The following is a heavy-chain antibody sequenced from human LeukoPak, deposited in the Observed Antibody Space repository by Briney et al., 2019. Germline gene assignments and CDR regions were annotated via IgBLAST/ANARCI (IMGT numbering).Heavy chain of an antibody. J-gene: IGHJ4*02. V-gene: IGHV3-23*01. CDR2: ITSSSGNT. Sequence: GGSLRLSCAASGFTFDSYGMSWVRQSPGKGLEWVSSITSSSGNTYYADSVKGRFTISRDNSKNTLHLQMNSLRAEDTAVYYCAKDGTGCGGDCYSDYWGQGTLVTVSS. CDR1: GFTFDSYG. D-gene: IGHD2-21*02. CDR3: AKDGTGCGGDCYSDY.